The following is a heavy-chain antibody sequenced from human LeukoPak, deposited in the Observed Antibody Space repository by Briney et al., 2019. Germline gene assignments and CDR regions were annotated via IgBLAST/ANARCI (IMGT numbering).Heavy chain of an antibody. D-gene: IGHD2-15*01. J-gene: IGHJ2*01. CDR2: ISSSGSTI. V-gene: IGHV3-48*03. Sequence: GGSLRLSCAASGFTFSSYEMNWVRQAPGKGLELVSYISSSGSTIYYADSVRGRFTISRDNAKNSLYLQMNSLRAEDTAVYYCARESAPVVAADGDWYFDLWGRGTLVTVSS. CDR3: ARESAPVVAADGDWYFDL. CDR1: GFTFSSYE.